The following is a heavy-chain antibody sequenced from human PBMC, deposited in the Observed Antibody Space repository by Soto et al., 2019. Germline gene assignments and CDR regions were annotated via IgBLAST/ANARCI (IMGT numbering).Heavy chain of an antibody. Sequence: GRSLRLSCAASGFSFRNYGIHWVRQAPGKGLEWVAVISSDGGNKYHADSVKGRFTISRDTSKDTLYLQMNSLRAEDTAVYYCAKDGDIAAAGYYFDYWGQGTLVTAP. CDR2: ISSDGGNK. CDR3: AKDGDIAAAGYYFDY. CDR1: GFSFRNYG. J-gene: IGHJ4*02. D-gene: IGHD6-13*01. V-gene: IGHV3-30*18.